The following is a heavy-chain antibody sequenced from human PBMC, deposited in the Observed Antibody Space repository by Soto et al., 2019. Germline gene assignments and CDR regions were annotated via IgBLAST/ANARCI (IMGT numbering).Heavy chain of an antibody. J-gene: IGHJ4*02. D-gene: IGHD3-22*01. CDR1: GFSLSTSGMC. CDR2: IDWDDDE. CDR3: ARVPPPPDSSGYLVFDY. Sequence: SGPTLVNPTQTLTLTCTFSGFSLSTSGMCVSWIRRPPGRALEWLALIDWDDDEYYSTSLKTRLTISKDTSKNQVVLTMTNMDPVDTATYYCARVPPPPDSSGYLVFDYWGQGTLVTV. V-gene: IGHV2-70*01.